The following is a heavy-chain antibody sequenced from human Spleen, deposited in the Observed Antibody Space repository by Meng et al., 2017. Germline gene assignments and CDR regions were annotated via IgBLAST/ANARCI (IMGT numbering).Heavy chain of an antibody. Sequence: GESLKISCAASGFTFNTYSLNWVRQAPGKRLEWVGRIKSKPDGETTDYAAPVKGRFTISRDDSKNTVYLQMNSLKTEDTAVYYCTGHIDYWGQGTLVTVSS. CDR3: TGHIDY. CDR2: IKSKPDGETT. CDR1: GFTFNTYS. J-gene: IGHJ4*02. V-gene: IGHV3-15*01.